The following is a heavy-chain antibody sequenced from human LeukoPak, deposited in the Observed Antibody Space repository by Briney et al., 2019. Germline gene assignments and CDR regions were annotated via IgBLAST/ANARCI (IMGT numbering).Heavy chain of an antibody. J-gene: IGHJ4*02. Sequence: PGGSLRLSCAASGFTFSSYAMSWVRQAPGKGLEWVSAISGSGGSTYYADSVKGRFTISRDNSKNTLYLQMNSLRAEDTAVYYCAKYSAASLPWFGEGFDYWGQGTLVTVSS. CDR3: AKYSAASLPWFGEGFDY. CDR2: ISGSGGST. V-gene: IGHV3-23*01. D-gene: IGHD3-10*01. CDR1: GFTFSSYA.